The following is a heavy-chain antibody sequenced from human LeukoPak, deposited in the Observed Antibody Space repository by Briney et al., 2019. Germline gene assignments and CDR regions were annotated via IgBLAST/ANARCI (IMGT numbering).Heavy chain of an antibody. V-gene: IGHV1-69*04. J-gene: IGHJ3*02. CDR3: ARLVYCSGGSCYSPGAFDI. D-gene: IGHD2-15*01. Sequence: GASVKVSCKASGGTFSSYAISWVLQAPGHGLEWRGRLIPILGIANYAQKFQGRVTITADKSTSTAYMELSSLRSEDTAVYYCARLVYCSGGSCYSPGAFDIWGQGTMVTVSS. CDR1: GGTFSSYA. CDR2: LIPILGIA.